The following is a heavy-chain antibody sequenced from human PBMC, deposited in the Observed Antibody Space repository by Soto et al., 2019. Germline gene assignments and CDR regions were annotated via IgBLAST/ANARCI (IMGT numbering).Heavy chain of an antibody. D-gene: IGHD6-13*01. CDR3: ARAWTAAAGWANWFDL. CDR1: GGSISGAGYY. CDR2: IYYSGTT. J-gene: IGHJ5*02. V-gene: IGHV4-31*03. Sequence: QVQLQESGPGLVEPSQTLSLTCTVSGGSISGAGYYWSWIRQNPGKGLEWIGYIYYSGTTYYNPSLKSRLTISVDTSKTQLSLNLKAVTAADTAVYSCARAWTAAAGWANWFDLWGQGTLVTVSS.